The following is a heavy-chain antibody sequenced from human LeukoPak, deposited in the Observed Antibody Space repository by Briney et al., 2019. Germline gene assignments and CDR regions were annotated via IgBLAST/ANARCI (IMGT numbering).Heavy chain of an antibody. CDR3: ARDYGGNSGGDS. J-gene: IGHJ4*02. D-gene: IGHD4-23*01. Sequence: ASVKVSCKASGYTFTSYGISWVRQAPGQGLEWMGWINPNSGGTNYTQKFQGRVTMTRDTSISTAYMELSSLRSDDTAVYYCARDYGGNSGGDSWGQGTLVTVSS. CDR2: INPNSGGT. V-gene: IGHV1-2*02. CDR1: GYTFTSYG.